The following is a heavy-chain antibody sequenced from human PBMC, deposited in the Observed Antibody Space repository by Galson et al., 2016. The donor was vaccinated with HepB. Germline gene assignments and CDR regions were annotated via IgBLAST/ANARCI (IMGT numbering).Heavy chain of an antibody. D-gene: IGHD2/OR15-2a*01. V-gene: IGHV3-11*01. CDR3: ATQLGHIIVPGTFDS. Sequence: SLRLSCAASGLPFSDSYLSWIRQAPGMGLEWISYISNTGNTIYYADSVKGRFTISRDNARNSVYLQMDSLRGEDTAVYYCATQLGHIIVPGTFDSWGQGTLVTGSS. CDR2: ISNTGNTI. CDR1: GLPFSDSY. J-gene: IGHJ4*02.